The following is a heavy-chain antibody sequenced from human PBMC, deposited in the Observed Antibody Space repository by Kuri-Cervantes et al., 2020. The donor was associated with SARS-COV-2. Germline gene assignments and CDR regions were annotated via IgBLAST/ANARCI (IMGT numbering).Heavy chain of an antibody. CDR2: IDQDGYEK. CDR1: GFTFSSYW. CDR3: ARPSLNTGSYFPD. D-gene: IGHD1-26*01. Sequence: GGSLRLSCAASGFTFSSYWMGWVRQAPGKGLEWVANIDQDGYEKYFVDSVKGRFSISRDNAKNSLCLQMNSLRAEDTAIYFCARPSLNTGSYFPDWGQGTLVTVSS. V-gene: IGHV3-7*03. J-gene: IGHJ4*02.